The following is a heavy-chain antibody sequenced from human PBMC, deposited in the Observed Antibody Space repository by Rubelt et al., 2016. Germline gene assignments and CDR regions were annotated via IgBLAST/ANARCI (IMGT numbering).Heavy chain of an antibody. D-gene: IGHD6-19*01. CDR2: IRNDGSNE. CDR1: GFTFSSYG. CDR3: APPISGYSSGWYVY. V-gene: IGHV3-30*02. Sequence: GGGVAQPGGSLRLSCAASGFTFSSYGMHWVRQAPGKGLEWVAFIRNDGSNEYYADSVKGRFTISRDNSQNTLSLQMNSLRVEDTAVYYCAPPISGYSSGWYVYWGQGTLVTVSS. J-gene: IGHJ4*02.